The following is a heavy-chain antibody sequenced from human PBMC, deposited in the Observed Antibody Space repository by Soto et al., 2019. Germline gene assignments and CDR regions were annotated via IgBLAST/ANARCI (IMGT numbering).Heavy chain of an antibody. J-gene: IGHJ5*02. CDR3: ARAITYYDSKGWCDH. V-gene: IGHV3-23*01. D-gene: IGHD3-9*01. CDR2: TSVTVAKT. CDR1: GFPLGTHD. Sequence: GSLRLSCSASGFPLGTHDMAWVRQDPGTGLEWVSSTSVTVAKTYYSNAVTGRFTISRDNSKNTLHLQMQNLRAEDTAIYYCARAITYYDSKGWCDHWGQGTLVIVSS.